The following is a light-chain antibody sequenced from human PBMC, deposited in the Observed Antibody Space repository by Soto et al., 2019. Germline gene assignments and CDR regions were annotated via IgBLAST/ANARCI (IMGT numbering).Light chain of an antibody. CDR3: MQALQAAQLT. Sequence: DVVVTQSPLSLPVTLGQSASISCRSSQSLENSDGKTYLSWFKQRPGQSPRRLISEVSNRASGVPDRFSGSGSGTDFTLKISRVEAEDVGVYYCMQALQAAQLTFGGGTKVDIK. CDR2: EVS. J-gene: IGKJ4*01. CDR1: QSLENSDGKTY. V-gene: IGKV2-30*01.